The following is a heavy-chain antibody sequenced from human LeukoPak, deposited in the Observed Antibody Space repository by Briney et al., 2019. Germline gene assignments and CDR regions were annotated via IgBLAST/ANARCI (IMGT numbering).Heavy chain of an antibody. V-gene: IGHV5-51*01. CDR3: ARHVNYDSSGYYPPSFGY. J-gene: IGHJ4*02. CDR2: IYPGDSDT. CDR1: GYSFSTYW. D-gene: IGHD3-22*01. Sequence: PGESLKISCKGSGYSFSTYWIGWVRQMPGKGLECLGVIYPGDSDTRYSPSFQGQVTISADKSISTAYLQWSSLKASDTAMYYCARHVNYDSSGYYPPSFGYWGQGTLVTVSS.